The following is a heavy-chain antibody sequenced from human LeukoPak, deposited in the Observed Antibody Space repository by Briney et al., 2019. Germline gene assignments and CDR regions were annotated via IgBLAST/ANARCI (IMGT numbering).Heavy chain of an antibody. CDR1: GGSIINYY. CDR2: IFYTGST. Sequence: SETLSLTCTVSGGSIINYYWSWIRQSPGKGLERIGYIFYTGSTNYNPSLKSRVSISVDTSKNQFSLQLNSVTAADTAVYYCARVGDWNDLVYWGQGTLVTVSS. CDR3: ARVGDWNDLVY. V-gene: IGHV4-59*01. J-gene: IGHJ4*02. D-gene: IGHD1-1*01.